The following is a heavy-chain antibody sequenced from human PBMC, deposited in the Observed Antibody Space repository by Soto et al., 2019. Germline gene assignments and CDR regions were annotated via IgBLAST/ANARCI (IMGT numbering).Heavy chain of an antibody. CDR3: RVGWDPISGSYGGKNWFDP. J-gene: IGHJ5*02. Sequence: QLQLQESGPGLVKPSETLSLTCTVSGGSISSSSYYWGWIRQPPGKGLEWIGSIYYSGSTYYNPSLKSRVTLSVDTSKNQFSLKLRSVTAADTAVYYCRVGWDPISGSYGGKNWFDPWGQGTLVTVSS. D-gene: IGHD1-26*01. V-gene: IGHV4-39*01. CDR1: GGSISSSSYY. CDR2: IYYSGST.